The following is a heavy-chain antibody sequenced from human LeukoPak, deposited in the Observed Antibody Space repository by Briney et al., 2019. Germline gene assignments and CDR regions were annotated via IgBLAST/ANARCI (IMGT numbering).Heavy chain of an antibody. Sequence: SVKVSCKASGGTFSSYAISWVRQAPGQGLEWMGGIIPVFGTANYAQKFQGRVTITADESTSTAYMELSSLRSEDTAVYYCARDGAGNDYYYYMDVWGKGTTVTVSS. CDR1: GGTFSSYA. J-gene: IGHJ6*03. CDR3: ARDGAGNDYYYYMDV. V-gene: IGHV1-69*13. D-gene: IGHD6-19*01. CDR2: IIPVFGTA.